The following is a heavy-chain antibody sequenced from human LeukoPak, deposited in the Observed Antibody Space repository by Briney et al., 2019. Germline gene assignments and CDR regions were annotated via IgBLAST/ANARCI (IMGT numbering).Heavy chain of an antibody. CDR3: ARGRPDYCSSTSCPWGYYYMDV. J-gene: IGHJ6*03. V-gene: IGHV4-61*02. D-gene: IGHD2-2*01. CDR2: IYTSGST. Sequence: TLSLTCTVSGGSISSGSYYWSWIRQPAGKGLEWIGRIYTSGSTNYNPSLKSRVTISVDTSKNQFSLKLSSVTAADTAVYYCARGRPDYCSSTSCPWGYYYMDVWGKGTTVTVSS. CDR1: GGSISSGSYY.